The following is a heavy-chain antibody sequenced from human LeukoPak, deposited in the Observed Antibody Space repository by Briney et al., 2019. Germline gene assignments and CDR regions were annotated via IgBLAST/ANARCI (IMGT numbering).Heavy chain of an antibody. CDR2: IYYSGST. V-gene: IGHV4-59*08. CDR3: ARYYYDRSGYYWYFDL. J-gene: IGHJ2*01. Sequence: SETLSLTCTVSGGSISSYYWSWIRQPPGKGLEWIGYIYYSGSTNYNPSLKSRVTISVDTSKNQFSLKLSSVTAADTAVYYCARYYYDRSGYYWYFDLWGRGTLVAVSS. D-gene: IGHD3-22*01. CDR1: GGSISSYY.